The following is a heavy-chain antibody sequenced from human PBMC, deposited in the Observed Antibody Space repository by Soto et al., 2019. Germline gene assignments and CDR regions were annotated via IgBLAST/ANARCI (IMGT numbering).Heavy chain of an antibody. CDR1: GESSNNYN. CDR3: ARTLGGNTFGPLDG. J-gene: IGHJ4*02. CDR2: VHSSGST. V-gene: IGHV4-59*08. D-gene: IGHD1-7*01. Sequence: SETLSLTCSVSGESSNNYNWNWIRRPPGKDLEWIGHVHSSGSTNYTPSLKSRVILSIDTSRNQFSLTLTSVTAADTAVYYCARTLGGNTFGPLDGWGQGTHVTVSS.